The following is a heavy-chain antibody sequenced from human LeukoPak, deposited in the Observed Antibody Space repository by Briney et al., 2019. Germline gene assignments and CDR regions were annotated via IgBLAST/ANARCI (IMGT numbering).Heavy chain of an antibody. Sequence: ASVKVSCKPSGYTFTGYYMHWVRLAPGQGLEWTGWIYPNSGGPNNAQKFQGRVTMTRDTSISTAYTELSRLRSDDTAVYYCARVSGTTSYYGMDVWGQGTTVTVSS. CDR1: GYTFTGYY. D-gene: IGHD1-7*01. CDR2: IYPNSGGP. V-gene: IGHV1-2*02. J-gene: IGHJ6*01. CDR3: ARVSGTTSYYGMDV.